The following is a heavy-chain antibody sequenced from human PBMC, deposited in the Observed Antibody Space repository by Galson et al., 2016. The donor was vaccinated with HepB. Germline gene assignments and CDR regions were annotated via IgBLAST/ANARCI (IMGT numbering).Heavy chain of an antibody. Sequence: SLRLSCAGSGFSFSDYYMNWIRQAPGKGLEWISYITNYSGYTKNADSVKGRFTISRDNAKNSLYLQMTNLSADDTAVFYCSRHGAAGSLDPWGQGTLVTVSS. CDR2: ITNYSGYT. V-gene: IGHV3-11*06. J-gene: IGHJ5*02. CDR1: GFSFSDYY. D-gene: IGHD3-10*01. CDR3: SRHGAAGSLDP.